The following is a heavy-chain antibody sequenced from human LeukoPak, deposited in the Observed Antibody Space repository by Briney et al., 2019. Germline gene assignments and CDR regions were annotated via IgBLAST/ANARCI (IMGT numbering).Heavy chain of an antibody. D-gene: IGHD1-26*01. J-gene: IGHJ5*02. Sequence: GGSLRLSCAASGFTFSSYAMGWVRQAPGKGLEWVSAISGSGGSTYYADSVKGRFTISRDNSKNTLYLQMNSLRAEDTAVYYCAKGPSGSYYSNWFDPWGQGTLVTVSS. CDR2: ISGSGGST. CDR1: GFTFSSYA. CDR3: AKGPSGSYYSNWFDP. V-gene: IGHV3-23*01.